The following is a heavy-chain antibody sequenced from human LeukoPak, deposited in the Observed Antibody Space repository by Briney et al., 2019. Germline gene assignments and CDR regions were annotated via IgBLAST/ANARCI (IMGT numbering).Heavy chain of an antibody. CDR2: ISPTSDYT. D-gene: IGHD6-13*01. CDR1: GFTFIDYS. V-gene: IGHV3-11*03. J-gene: IGHJ4*02. Sequence: KPGGSLRLSCAASGFTFIDYSMSSIRQAPGKGLEWVSYISPTSDYTSYADSVKGRFTIFRDNAKNSLFLQMNSLRVEDTAVYYCARCQYNSSPDFWGQGTLVTVSS. CDR3: ARCQYNSSPDF.